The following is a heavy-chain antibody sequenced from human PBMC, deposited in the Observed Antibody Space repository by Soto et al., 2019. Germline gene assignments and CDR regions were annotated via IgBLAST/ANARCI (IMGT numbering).Heavy chain of an antibody. CDR1: GFTFSSYG. CDR2: ISYDGSNK. J-gene: IGHJ3*02. V-gene: IGHV3-30*18. CDR3: AKIPEDIVGEGAFDI. Sequence: QVQLVESGGGVVQPGRSLRLSCAASGFTFSSYGMHWVRQAPGKGLEWVAVISYDGSNKYYADSVKGRFTISRDNSKNTLYLQMNSLRAEDTAVYYCAKIPEDIVGEGAFDIWGQGTMVTVSS. D-gene: IGHD2-15*01.